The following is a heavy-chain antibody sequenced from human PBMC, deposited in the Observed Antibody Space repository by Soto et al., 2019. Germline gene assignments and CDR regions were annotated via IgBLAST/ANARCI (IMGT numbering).Heavy chain of an antibody. CDR1: GGSISSGGYS. D-gene: IGHD2-21*01. V-gene: IGHV4-30-2*01. CDR2: IYHSGST. CDR3: ARIYSYSLYFDY. Sequence: NPSETLSLTCAVSGGSISSGGYSWSWIRQPPGKGLEWIGYIYHSGSTYYNPSLKSRVTISVDRSKNQFSLKLSSVTAADTAVYYCARIYSYSLYFDYWGQGTLVTVSS. J-gene: IGHJ4*02.